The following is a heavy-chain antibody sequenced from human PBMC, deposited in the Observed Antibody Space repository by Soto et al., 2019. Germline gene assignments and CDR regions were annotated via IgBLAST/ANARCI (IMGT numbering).Heavy chain of an antibody. D-gene: IGHD3-10*01. J-gene: IGHJ3*02. CDR3: ARVGGRAFDI. V-gene: IGHV4-59*01. Sequence: PSETLSLTCTVSGGSISSYYWSWIRQPPGKGLEWIGYIYYSGSTNYNPSLKSRVTISVDTSKNQFSLKLSSVTAADTAVYYCARVGGRAFDIWGQGKMVTVSS. CDR1: GGSISSYY. CDR2: IYYSGST.